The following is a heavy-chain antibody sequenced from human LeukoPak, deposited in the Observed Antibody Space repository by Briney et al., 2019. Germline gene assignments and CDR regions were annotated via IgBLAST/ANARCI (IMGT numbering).Heavy chain of an antibody. Sequence: TSETLSLTCTVSGGSISSSSYYWGWIRQPPGKGLEWIGSIYYSGSTYYNPSLKSRVTISVDTSKNQFSLKLSSVTAADTAVYYCARGQPEGPTDYWGQGTLVTVSS. CDR1: GGSISSSSYY. CDR2: IYYSGST. CDR3: ARGQPEGPTDY. V-gene: IGHV4-39*01. D-gene: IGHD2-2*01. J-gene: IGHJ4*02.